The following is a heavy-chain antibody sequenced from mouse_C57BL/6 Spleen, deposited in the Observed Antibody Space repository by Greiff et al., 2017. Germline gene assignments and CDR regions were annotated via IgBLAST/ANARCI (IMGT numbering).Heavy chain of an antibody. V-gene: IGHV1-26*01. CDR1: GYTFTDYY. CDR3: ARRDGYEGVFAY. Sequence: EVQLQQSGPELVKPGASVKISCKASGYTFTDYYMNWVKQSHGKSLEWIGDINPNNGGTSYNQKFKGKATLTVDKSSSTAYMELRSLTSEDSAVYYCARRDGYEGVFAYWGQGTLVTVSA. D-gene: IGHD2-2*01. J-gene: IGHJ3*01. CDR2: INPNNGGT.